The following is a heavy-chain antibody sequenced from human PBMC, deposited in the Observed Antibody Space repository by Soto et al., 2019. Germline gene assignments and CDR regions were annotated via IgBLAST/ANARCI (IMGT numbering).Heavy chain of an antibody. CDR2: IDPSDSYT. J-gene: IGHJ4*02. Sequence: GESLKISCKGSGYSFTSYWISWVRQMPGKGLEWMGRIDPSDSYTNYSPSFQGHVTISADKSISTAYLQWSSLKASDTAMYYCATRRFTIFGVVTFDYWGQGTLVTVSS. V-gene: IGHV5-10-1*01. D-gene: IGHD3-3*01. CDR3: ATRRFTIFGVVTFDY. CDR1: GYSFTSYW.